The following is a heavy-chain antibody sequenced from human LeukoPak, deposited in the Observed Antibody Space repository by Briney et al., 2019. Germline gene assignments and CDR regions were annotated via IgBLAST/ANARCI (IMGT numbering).Heavy chain of an antibody. Sequence: SETLSLTCTVSGGSISSYHWNWIRQSPGKGLEWIGYVYHSGGTNYNPSLKSRVTISLDTSKNQFSVKLNSVTAADTAVYYCARRSVVGARTYYFDYWGQGTLVTVSS. V-gene: IGHV4-59*01. CDR2: VYHSGGT. J-gene: IGHJ4*02. D-gene: IGHD2-15*01. CDR1: GGSISSYH. CDR3: ARRSVVGARTYYFDY.